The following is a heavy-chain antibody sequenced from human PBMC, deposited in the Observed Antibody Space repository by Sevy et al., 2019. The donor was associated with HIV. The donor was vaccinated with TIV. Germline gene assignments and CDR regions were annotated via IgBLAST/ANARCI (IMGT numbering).Heavy chain of an antibody. D-gene: IGHD2-2*01. V-gene: IGHV3-30*01. CDR2: VSYDGSKK. CDR3: ARDRSTTWINYFFDF. Sequence: GGSLRLSCAASGFTFSNYAIHWVRQAPGKGLEWVAGVSYDGSKKYYADSVKGRFTISRDNSKNTLYLQMNSLRVEDTAVYYCARDRSTTWINYFFDFWGQGTLVTVSS. J-gene: IGHJ4*02. CDR1: GFTFSNYA.